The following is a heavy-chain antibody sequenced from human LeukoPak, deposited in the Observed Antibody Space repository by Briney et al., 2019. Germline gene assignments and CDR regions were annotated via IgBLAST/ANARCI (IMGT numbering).Heavy chain of an antibody. CDR3: ARDGVAELMSALDY. Sequence: GGSLRLSCAASGFTFNSYSMNWVRQAPGKGLEWVSSISGSNSYIYYADSMKGRFTISRDNAKNSLYLQMNSLRAEDTAVYYCARDGVAELMSALDYWGQGILVTVSS. J-gene: IGHJ4*02. CDR2: ISGSNSYI. D-gene: IGHD1-26*01. CDR1: GFTFNSYS. V-gene: IGHV3-21*01.